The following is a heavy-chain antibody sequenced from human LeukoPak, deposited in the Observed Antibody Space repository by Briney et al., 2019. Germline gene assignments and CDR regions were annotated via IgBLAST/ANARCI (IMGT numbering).Heavy chain of an antibody. J-gene: IGHJ5*02. CDR3: ARGPELERRWNWFDP. D-gene: IGHD1-1*01. CDR2: INHSGST. Sequence: SETLSLTCAVYGGSFSGYYWSWIRQPPGKGLEWIGEINHSGSTNYNPSLKGRVTISVDTSKNQFSLKLSSVTAADTAVYYCARGPELERRWNWFDPWGQGTLVTVSS. V-gene: IGHV4-34*01. CDR1: GGSFSGYY.